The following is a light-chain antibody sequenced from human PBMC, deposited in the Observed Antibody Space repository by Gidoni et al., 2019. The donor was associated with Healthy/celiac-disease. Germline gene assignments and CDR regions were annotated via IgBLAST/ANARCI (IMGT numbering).Light chain of an antibody. CDR3: SSYTSSSTL. J-gene: IGLJ2*01. CDR1: SSDSGGHNY. Sequence: QSALTQPASVSGSPGPSLTISCTGTSSDSGGHNYVSWYQQHPGKAPKLMIYDVSTRPSGVSNRFSGSKSGNTASLTISGLQAKDEAYYYCSSYTSSSTLFGGGTKLTVL. V-gene: IGLV2-14*03. CDR2: DVS.